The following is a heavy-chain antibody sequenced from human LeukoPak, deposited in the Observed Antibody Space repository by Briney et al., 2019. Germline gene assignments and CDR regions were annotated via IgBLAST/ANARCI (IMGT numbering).Heavy chain of an antibody. J-gene: IGHJ6*02. Sequence: ASVKVSCKASGCTFTGYYMHWVRQAPGQGLEWMGWINPNSGGTNYAQKFQGRVTMTRDTSISTAYMELSRLRSDDTAVYYCASRYYGSGSRYGMDVWGQGTTVTVSS. CDR3: ASRYYGSGSRYGMDV. D-gene: IGHD3-10*01. V-gene: IGHV1-2*02. CDR2: INPNSGGT. CDR1: GCTFTGYY.